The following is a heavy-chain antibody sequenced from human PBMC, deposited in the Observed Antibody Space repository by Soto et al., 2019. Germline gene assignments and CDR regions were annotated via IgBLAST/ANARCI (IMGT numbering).Heavy chain of an antibody. CDR3: ARRDGVEVRNIYYYGMDV. CDR1: GFSFSNYY. Sequence: EVQLVESGGGLVKPGGSLRLSCAASGFSFSNYYMNWVRQAPGEGLEWVSSISASSGYIFYADSVKGRFTISRDNAKNSLYLQMNSLRPEDTAVYYCARRDGVEVRNIYYYGMDVWGQGTTVTVSS. V-gene: IGHV3-21*01. CDR2: ISASSGYI. D-gene: IGHD1-1*01. J-gene: IGHJ6*02.